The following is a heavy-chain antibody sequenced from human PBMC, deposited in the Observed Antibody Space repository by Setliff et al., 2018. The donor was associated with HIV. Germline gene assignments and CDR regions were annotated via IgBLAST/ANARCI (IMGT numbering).Heavy chain of an antibody. CDR3: ARLEVRSFYGYRNSPDY. Sequence: SETLSLTCTVSGASISSYYWNWFRQPAGKGLESLGRIYTSGSTYYNPSLKSRVTISVDTSKNQFSLKLSSVTAADTAVYYCARLEVRSFYGYRNSPDYWGQGTLVTVSS. J-gene: IGHJ4*02. CDR1: GASISSYY. CDR2: IYTSGST. V-gene: IGHV4-4*07. D-gene: IGHD5-18*01.